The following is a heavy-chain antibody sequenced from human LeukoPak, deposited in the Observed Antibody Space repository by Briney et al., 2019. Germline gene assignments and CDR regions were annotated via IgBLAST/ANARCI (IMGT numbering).Heavy chain of an antibody. CDR3: ASLEQLWPTRNYYYGMDV. V-gene: IGHV1-69*04. CDR1: GGTFSSYA. J-gene: IGHJ6*02. Sequence: SVKVSCKASGGTFSSYAISWVRQAPGQVLEWMGRIIPILGIANYAQKFQGRVTITADKSTSTAYMELSSLRSEDTAVYYCASLEQLWPTRNYYYGMDVWGQGTTVTVSS. D-gene: IGHD5-18*01. CDR2: IIPILGIA.